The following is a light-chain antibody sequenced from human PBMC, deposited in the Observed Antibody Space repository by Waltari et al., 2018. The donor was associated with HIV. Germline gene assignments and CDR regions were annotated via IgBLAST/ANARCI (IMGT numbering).Light chain of an antibody. Sequence: SFDLTQPPSVSVSPGQTATITCSGDILRNNDAFWYQQKTGQSPVLVIYQDTPRPSGIPERFACSRSGNTATLTISGTQAMDEADYYCQAWDSATVIFGGGTRLTVL. CDR1: ILRNND. V-gene: IGLV3-1*01. CDR2: QDT. CDR3: QAWDSATVI. J-gene: IGLJ2*01.